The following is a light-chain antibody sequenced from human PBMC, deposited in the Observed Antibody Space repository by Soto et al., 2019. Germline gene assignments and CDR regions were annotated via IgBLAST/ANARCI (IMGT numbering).Light chain of an antibody. V-gene: IGLV1-40*01. CDR3: QSYDNSLSGYV. CDR2: GNI. Sequence: QSVLTQPPSVYGAPGQRVTISCTGSSSNVGAGYDVHWYQQLPGTAPKLLIYGNINRPSGVPDRFSGSKSGTSASLAIAGLQAEDEADYYCQSYDNSLSGYVFGTGTKVTVL. CDR1: SSNVGAGYD. J-gene: IGLJ1*01.